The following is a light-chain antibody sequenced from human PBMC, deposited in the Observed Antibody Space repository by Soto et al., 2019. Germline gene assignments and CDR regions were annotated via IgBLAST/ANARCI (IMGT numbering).Light chain of an antibody. CDR1: QNINSW. J-gene: IGKJ1*01. CDR3: QQYNSYSPPWT. Sequence: DIQMTQSPSTLSASVGDRVTITCRASQNINSWLAWYQQKAGKAPKLLIYDVSSLESGVPSRFSGSGSGTEFTLTISSLQPDDFANYYCQQYNSYSPPWTFGQGTKVEIK. V-gene: IGKV1-5*01. CDR2: DVS.